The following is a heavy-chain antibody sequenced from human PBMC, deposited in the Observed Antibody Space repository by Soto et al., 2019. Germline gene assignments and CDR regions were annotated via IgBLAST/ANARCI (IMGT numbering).Heavy chain of an antibody. CDR2: ISGSGGST. CDR1: GFTFSSYA. J-gene: IGHJ4*02. CDR3: AKDTSPKVSVGRFDY. D-gene: IGHD3-10*01. V-gene: IGHV3-23*01. Sequence: PGGSLRLSCAASGFTFSSYAMSWVRQAPGKVLEWVSAISGSGGSTYYADSVKGRFTISRDNSKNTLYLQMNSLRAEDTAVYYCAKDTSPKVSVGRFDYWGQGTLVTFSS.